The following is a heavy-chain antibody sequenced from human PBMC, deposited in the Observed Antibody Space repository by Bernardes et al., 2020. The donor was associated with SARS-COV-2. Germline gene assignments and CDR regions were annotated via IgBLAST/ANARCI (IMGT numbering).Heavy chain of an antibody. Sequence: SETLSLTCSVSGGSLSTSSYYWAWIRQSPGKGLEWIGSIFYKGNTYYNPSLKSRVSMSVDTSKNHFSLNLRSVTAADTGLYFCARHPPAASSWVDPWGQGTLVTVSA. D-gene: IGHD2-2*01. J-gene: IGHJ5*02. V-gene: IGHV4-39*01. CDR3: ARHPPAASSWVDP. CDR1: GGSLSTSSYY. CDR2: IFYKGNT.